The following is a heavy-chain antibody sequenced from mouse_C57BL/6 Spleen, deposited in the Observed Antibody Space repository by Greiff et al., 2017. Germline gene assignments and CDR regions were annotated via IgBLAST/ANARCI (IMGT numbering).Heavy chain of an antibody. J-gene: IGHJ2*01. D-gene: IGHD2-1*01. Sequence: QVQLKQPGAELVKPGASVKLSCKASGYTFTSYWMHWVKQRPGQGLEWIGMIHPNSGSTNYNEKFKSKATLTVDKSSSTAYMQLSSLTSEDSAVYYCASIYYGNHGDYWGQGTTLTVSS. CDR1: GYTFTSYW. CDR2: IHPNSGST. CDR3: ASIYYGNHGDY. V-gene: IGHV1-64*01.